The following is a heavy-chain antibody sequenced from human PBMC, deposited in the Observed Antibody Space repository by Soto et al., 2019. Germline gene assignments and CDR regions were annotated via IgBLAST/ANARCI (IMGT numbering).Heavy chain of an antibody. Sequence: GGSLRLSCAASGFTFSDYYMSWIRQAPGKGLEWVSYISSSGSTIYYADSVKGRFTISRDNAKNSLYLQMNSLRAEDTAVYYCARDRRYYDSSGYYYDTFFDYWGQGTLVTVSS. J-gene: IGHJ4*02. CDR1: GFTFSDYY. CDR3: ARDRRYYDSSGYYYDTFFDY. CDR2: ISSSGSTI. D-gene: IGHD3-22*01. V-gene: IGHV3-11*01.